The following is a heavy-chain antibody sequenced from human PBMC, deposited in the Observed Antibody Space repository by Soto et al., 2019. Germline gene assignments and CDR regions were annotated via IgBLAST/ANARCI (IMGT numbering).Heavy chain of an antibody. CDR1: GDSINSDNYY. Sequence: SETLSLTCSVSGDSINSDNYYWGWIRQPPGKGLEWIGSIYYRGNTYYNPSLKTRVTISLDKSKSQFSLKLNSVTAADSAVYFCARLEGLATISYYFDYWGQGT. D-gene: IGHD3-9*01. CDR3: ARLEGLATISYYFDY. CDR2: IYYRGNT. V-gene: IGHV4-39*01. J-gene: IGHJ4*02.